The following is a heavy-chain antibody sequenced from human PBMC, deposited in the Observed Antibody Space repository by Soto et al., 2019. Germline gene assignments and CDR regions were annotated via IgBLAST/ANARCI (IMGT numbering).Heavy chain of an antibody. Sequence: QVQLVESGGGVVQPGRSLRLSCAASGFTFSSYAMHWVRQAPGKGLEWVALISSDGRNKYYADSVTGRFTISRDISKNTLAVQMDSLRAEHTAVYYCARDSNYYAISTRYCQHWGQGTLITVSS. V-gene: IGHV3-30*04. CDR1: GFTFSSYA. CDR2: ISSDGRNK. J-gene: IGHJ1*01. D-gene: IGHD3-10*01. CDR3: ARDSNYYAISTRYCQH.